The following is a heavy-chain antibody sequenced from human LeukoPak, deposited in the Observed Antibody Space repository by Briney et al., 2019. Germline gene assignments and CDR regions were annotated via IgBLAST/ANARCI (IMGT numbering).Heavy chain of an antibody. Sequence: PAGSLTLSCAASGFTFDDYAMHWVRQAPGKGLEWVSLLSGDGGSTYYADSVKGRFTISRDNSKNSLYLQMNSLRTEDTALYYCAKDIGGYSYGYGYYGRDVWGQGTTVTVSS. CDR3: AKDIGGYSYGYGYYGRDV. CDR1: GFTFDDYA. J-gene: IGHJ6*02. CDR2: LSGDGGST. V-gene: IGHV3-43*02. D-gene: IGHD5-18*01.